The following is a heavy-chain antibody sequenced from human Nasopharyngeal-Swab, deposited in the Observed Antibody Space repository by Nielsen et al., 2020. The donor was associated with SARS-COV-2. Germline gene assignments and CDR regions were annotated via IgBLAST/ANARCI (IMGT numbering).Heavy chain of an antibody. CDR3: AKDWRYGGGY. D-gene: IGHD4/OR15-4a*01. CDR2: IGGSGDST. V-gene: IGHV3-23*01. CDR1: EFTLSSYC. Sequence: GESLKISCAASEFTLSSYCMTWVRQAPGKGLEWVSSIGGSGDSTFYADSVKGRFTISRDNSKNTLYLQMNSLRAEDTSLYFCAKDWRYGGGYWGQGTLVTVSS. J-gene: IGHJ4*02.